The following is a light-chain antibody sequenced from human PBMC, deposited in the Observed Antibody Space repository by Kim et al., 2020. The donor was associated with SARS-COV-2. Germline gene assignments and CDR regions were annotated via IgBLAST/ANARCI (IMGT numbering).Light chain of an antibody. J-gene: IGKJ1*01. Sequence: SPGKRATLSCRASPSVSSSYLAWYQQKPGQAPRLLIYGASSRATGIPDRFSGSGSGTDFTLTISRLEPEDFAVYYCQQYGSSPWTFGQGTKVDIK. CDR1: PSVSSSY. CDR3: QQYGSSPWT. CDR2: GAS. V-gene: IGKV3-20*01.